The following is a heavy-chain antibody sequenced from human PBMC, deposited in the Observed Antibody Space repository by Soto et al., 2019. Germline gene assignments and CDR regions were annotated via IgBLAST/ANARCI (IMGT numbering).Heavy chain of an antibody. Sequence: PSQTLSLTCTVSGGSISSGDYYWSWIRQPPGKGLEWLGYIYYSGSTNYNPSLKSRVTISLDTSKNQFSLKLSSVTAADTAVYYCARIYRSALYSWVDPWGHGTLVTVSS. J-gene: IGHJ5*02. CDR3: ARIYRSALYSWVDP. D-gene: IGHD3-3*01. CDR1: GGSISSGDYY. V-gene: IGHV4-61*08. CDR2: IYYSGST.